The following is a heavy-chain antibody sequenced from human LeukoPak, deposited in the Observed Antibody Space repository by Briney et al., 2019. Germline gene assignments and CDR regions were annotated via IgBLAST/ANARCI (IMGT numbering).Heavy chain of an antibody. CDR2: IIPIFGTA. J-gene: IGHJ6*02. Sequence: ASVKVSCKASGGTFSSYAISWVRQAPGQGLEWMGGIIPIFGTANYAQKFQGRVTITADESTSTAYMELNSLRAEDTSVYYCARDSWLRGSGSYNYYYGMDVWGQGTTVTVSS. CDR1: GGTFSSYA. CDR3: ARDSWLRGSGSYNYYYGMDV. V-gene: IGHV1-69*01. D-gene: IGHD3-10*01.